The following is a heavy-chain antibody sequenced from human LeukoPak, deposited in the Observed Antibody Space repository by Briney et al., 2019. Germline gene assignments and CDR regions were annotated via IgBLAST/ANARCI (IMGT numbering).Heavy chain of an antibody. V-gene: IGHV4-61*01. Sequence: PSETLSLTCTVSGGSISSSSYYWSWIRQPPGKGLEWIGYIYYSGSTKYNPSLKSRVTISVDTSKNQLSLELTSVTAADTAVYYCANSLTSSGWIEYFQHWGQGTLVTVSS. J-gene: IGHJ1*01. CDR2: IYYSGST. CDR1: GGSISSSSYY. D-gene: IGHD6-19*01. CDR3: ANSLTSSGWIEYFQH.